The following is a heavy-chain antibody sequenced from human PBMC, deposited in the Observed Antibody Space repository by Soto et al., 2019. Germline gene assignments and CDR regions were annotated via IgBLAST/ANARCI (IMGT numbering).Heavy chain of an antibody. Sequence: GGSLRLSCAASGFTFSSYAMSRVRQAPGKGLEWVSAISGGGGSTYYADSVKGRFTISRDNSKNTLYLQMNSLRAEDTAVYYCAKVRNDYSNYGWFDPWGQGTLVTVSS. CDR2: ISGGGGST. V-gene: IGHV3-23*01. CDR3: AKVRNDYSNYGWFDP. D-gene: IGHD4-4*01. J-gene: IGHJ5*02. CDR1: GFTFSSYA.